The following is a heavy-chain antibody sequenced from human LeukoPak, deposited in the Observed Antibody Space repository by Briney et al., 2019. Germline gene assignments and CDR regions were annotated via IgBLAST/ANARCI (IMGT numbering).Heavy chain of an antibody. Sequence: SVNVCCKASGYTFTSYAMHWVRQAPGQRVEGMGWINACNGKTKYSQKFQGRGTITRDTSASTAYMELRSLKSEDTAVYYWARVLLRGPTSLGYWGQGTLVTVSS. CDR1: GYTFTSYA. D-gene: IGHD2-2*01. CDR3: ARVLLRGPTSLGY. V-gene: IGHV1-3*01. J-gene: IGHJ4*02. CDR2: INACNGKT.